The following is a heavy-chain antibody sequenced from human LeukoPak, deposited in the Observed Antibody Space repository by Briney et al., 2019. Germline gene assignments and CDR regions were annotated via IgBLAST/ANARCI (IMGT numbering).Heavy chain of an antibody. V-gene: IGHV5-51*01. CDR3: ARQQNYGGYDDPLGY. Sequence: GESLKISCKGSGYSFTSYWIGWVRQMPGKGLEWMGIIYPGDSDTRYSPSFQGQVTISADKSISTAYLQWSSLKASDTAMYYCARQQNYGGYDDPLGYWGQGTLVTVSS. J-gene: IGHJ4*02. D-gene: IGHD5-12*01. CDR2: IYPGDSDT. CDR1: GYSFTSYW.